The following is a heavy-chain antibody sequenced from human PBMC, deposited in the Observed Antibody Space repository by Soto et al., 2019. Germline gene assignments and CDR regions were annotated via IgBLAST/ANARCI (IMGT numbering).Heavy chain of an antibody. Sequence: QDQLVQSGAEVKKPGSSVKVSCKTSGATFSTHTISWVRQAPGQGLEWMGRIIPILGTVNYAQKFQGRVTXXAXQXXSTPYMELSSLRSEATAVYYCARETRGIAPSYFDSWGQGTLVTVSS. D-gene: IGHD2-15*01. J-gene: IGHJ4*02. V-gene: IGHV1-69*08. CDR1: GATFSTHT. CDR3: ARETRGIAPSYFDS. CDR2: IIPILGTV.